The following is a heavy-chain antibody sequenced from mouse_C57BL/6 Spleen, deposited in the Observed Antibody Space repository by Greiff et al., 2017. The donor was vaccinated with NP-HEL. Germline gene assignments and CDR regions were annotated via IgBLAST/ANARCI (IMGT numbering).Heavy chain of an antibody. Sequence: QVQLKQSGAELVKPGASVKLSCKASGYTFTEYTIHWVKQRSGQGLEWIGWFYPGSGSIKYNEKFKDKATLTADKSSSTVYMELSRLTSEDSAVYFCARPEDGYDYDEAWFAYWGQGTLVTVSA. CDR3: ARPEDGYDYDEAWFAY. V-gene: IGHV1-62-2*01. J-gene: IGHJ3*01. D-gene: IGHD2-4*01. CDR1: GYTFTEYT. CDR2: FYPGSGSI.